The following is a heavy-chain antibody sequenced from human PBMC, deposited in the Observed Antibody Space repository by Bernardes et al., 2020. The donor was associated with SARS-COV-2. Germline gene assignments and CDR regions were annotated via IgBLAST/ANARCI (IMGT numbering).Heavy chain of an antibody. J-gene: IGHJ5*02. D-gene: IGHD2-15*01. Sequence: ASVKVSCKVSVYTLTELSMHWVRQAPGKGLEWMGGFDPEDGETIYAQKFKGRVTMTEDTPTDTAYMELSSLRSEDTAGYYCATSVVVVAATRGWFGPWGQGTLVTVSS. CDR2: FDPEDGET. CDR1: VYTLTELS. V-gene: IGHV1-24*01. CDR3: ATSVVVVAATRGWFGP.